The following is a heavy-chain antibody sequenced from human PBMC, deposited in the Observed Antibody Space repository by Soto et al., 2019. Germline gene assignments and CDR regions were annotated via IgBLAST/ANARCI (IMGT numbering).Heavy chain of an antibody. CDR2: ISGSGGST. Sequence: GGSLRLSCAVSGFTFSSYAMSWVRQAPGKGLEWVSAISGSGGSTYYADSVKGRFTISRDNSRNTLYLQMNSLRAEDTAVYFCAKIPAAIYYYMDVWGKGTTVTVSS. D-gene: IGHD2-2*01. V-gene: IGHV3-23*01. CDR3: AKIPAAIYYYMDV. CDR1: GFTFSSYA. J-gene: IGHJ6*03.